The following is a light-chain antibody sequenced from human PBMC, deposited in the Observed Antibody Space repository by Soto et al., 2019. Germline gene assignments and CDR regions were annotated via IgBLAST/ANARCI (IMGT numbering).Light chain of an antibody. CDR1: QSVSSTY. CDR2: GAS. CDR3: HQYGSSPYT. V-gene: IGKV3-20*01. Sequence: EIVLTQSPGTLSLSPGERATLSCRASQSVSSTYLAWYQQKPGQAPRLLIYGASSRTTGIPDRFSGSGSGTDFTLTISILEPEDFAVYYCHQYGSSPYTFGQGTNLEIK. J-gene: IGKJ2*01.